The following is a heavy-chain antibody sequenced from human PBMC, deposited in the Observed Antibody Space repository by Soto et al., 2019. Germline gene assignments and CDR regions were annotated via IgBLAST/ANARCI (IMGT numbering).Heavy chain of an antibody. CDR2: IIPILGIA. CDR3: ARERRRAYYYDSSGYY. CDR1: GGTFSSYT. Sequence: GASVKVSCKASGGTFSSYTISWVRQAPGQGLEWMGRIIPILGIANYAQKFQGRVTITADKSTSTAYMELSSLRSEDTAVYYCARERRRAYYYDSSGYYWGQGTLVTVSS. V-gene: IGHV1-69*04. D-gene: IGHD3-22*01. J-gene: IGHJ4*02.